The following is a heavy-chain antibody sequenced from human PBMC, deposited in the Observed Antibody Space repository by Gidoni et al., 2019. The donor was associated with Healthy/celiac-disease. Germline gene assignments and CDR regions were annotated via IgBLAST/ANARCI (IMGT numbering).Heavy chain of an antibody. D-gene: IGHD2-2*01. CDR3: AREDIVVVPAAPGHPYYYYYGMDV. CDR2: IYSGGST. Sequence: EVQLVESGGGLVQPGGSLRPCCAASGFTVSSYYTSWVRQAPGEGLGWVSVIYSGGSTYYADSVKGRFTISRDNSKNTLYLQMNSLRAEDTAVYYCAREDIVVVPAAPGHPYYYYYGMDVWGQGTTVTVSS. J-gene: IGHJ6*02. V-gene: IGHV3-66*01. CDR1: GFTVSSYY.